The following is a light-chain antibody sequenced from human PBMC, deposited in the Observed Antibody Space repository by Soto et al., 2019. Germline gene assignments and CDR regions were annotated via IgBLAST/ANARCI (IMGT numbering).Light chain of an antibody. J-gene: IGLJ1*01. CDR1: SSDVGGYNL. Sequence: QSALTQPASVSGSPGQSITISCTGTSSDVGGYNLVSWYQQHPGKAPKLMIYEGSKRPSGVSNRFSGSKSGNTASLTISGLQAEDEADDYCCSYAGSSTFLVFGTGTKLTVL. CDR3: CSYAGSSTFLV. CDR2: EGS. V-gene: IGLV2-23*03.